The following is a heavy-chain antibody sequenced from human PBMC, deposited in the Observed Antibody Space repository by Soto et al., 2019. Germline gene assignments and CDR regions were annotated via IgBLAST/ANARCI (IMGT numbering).Heavy chain of an antibody. V-gene: IGHV3-48*01. CDR3: ARPYHLLTTVTEYYFDY. D-gene: IGHD4-17*01. Sequence: EVQLLESGGGLVQPGGSLRLSCAASEFTFSSYSMNWVRQAPGKGREWVSYISSSSSTIHYADSVKGRFTISRDNAKNSLYLQMNSLRAEGTAVYYCARPYHLLTTVTEYYFDYWGQGTLVTVSS. CDR2: ISSSSSTI. CDR1: EFTFSSYS. J-gene: IGHJ4*02.